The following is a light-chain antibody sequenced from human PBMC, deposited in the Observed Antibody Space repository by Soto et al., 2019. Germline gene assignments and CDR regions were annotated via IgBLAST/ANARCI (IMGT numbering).Light chain of an antibody. Sequence: EIVVTQSPATLSVSPGERATLSCRASQSVGNNFAWYQQKPGQAPRLLIFATSTRATGVPARFSGSGSGTDFTLTISSLQSEDFAVYYCRQYGDWPLTFGGGAKVEIE. V-gene: IGKV3-15*01. J-gene: IGKJ4*01. CDR3: RQYGDWPLT. CDR2: ATS. CDR1: QSVGNN.